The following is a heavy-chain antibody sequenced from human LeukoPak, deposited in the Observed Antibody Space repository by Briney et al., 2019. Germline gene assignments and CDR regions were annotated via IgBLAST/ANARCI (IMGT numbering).Heavy chain of an antibody. CDR1: GFTFDDYA. D-gene: IGHD6-19*01. V-gene: IGHV3-23*01. J-gene: IGHJ4*02. Sequence: GRSLRLSCAASGFTFDDYAMHWVRQAPGKGPEWVSAISGSGGSTYYADSVKGRFTISRDNSKNTLYLQMNSLRAEDTAVYYCAKIPYPGIAVAGPFDYWGQGTLVTVSS. CDR3: AKIPYPGIAVAGPFDY. CDR2: ISGSGGST.